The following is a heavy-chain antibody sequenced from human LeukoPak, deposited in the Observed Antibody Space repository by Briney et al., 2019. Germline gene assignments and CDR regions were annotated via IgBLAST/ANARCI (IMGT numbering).Heavy chain of an antibody. D-gene: IGHD1-26*01. V-gene: IGHV1-46*01. CDR1: GYTFTSYY. CDR3: AREVGAPPLNAFDI. CDR2: INPSGGST. Sequence: ASVTVSCQASGYTFTSYYMHWVRQAPGRGLEWMGIINPSGGSTSYAQKFQGRVTMTRDMSTSTVYMELSSLRSEDTAVYYCAREVGAPPLNAFDIWGQGTMVTVSS. J-gene: IGHJ3*02.